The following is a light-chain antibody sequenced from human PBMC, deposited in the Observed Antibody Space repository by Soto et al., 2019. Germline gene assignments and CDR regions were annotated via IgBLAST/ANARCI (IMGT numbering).Light chain of an antibody. J-gene: IGKJ4*01. CDR2: WAS. Sequence: DIVMTQSPDSLAVSLGEGATINRKSSQSILYSSNNRNYLAWYQQKPGQPPKLLIYWASTRESGVPDRFSGSGSGTDFTLTISSLQAEDVAVYYCQQYYSTPQLTFGGGTKVDIK. CDR3: QQYYSTPQLT. CDR1: QSILYSSNNRNY. V-gene: IGKV4-1*01.